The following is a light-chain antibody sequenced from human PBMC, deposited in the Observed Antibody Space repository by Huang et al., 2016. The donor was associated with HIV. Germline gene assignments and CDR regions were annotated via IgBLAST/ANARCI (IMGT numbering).Light chain of an antibody. Sequence: EIVLTQSPDALSLSPGERATLSCRASQSVSSSNIAWYQQKPGQAPRLLIYGASTRATGFPDRFSGSGSGTDFTLTINRLEPEDLAVYYCQQYGTSPHTCGGGTNVEIK. V-gene: IGKV3-20*01. CDR2: GAS. CDR1: QSVSSSN. CDR3: QQYGTSPHT. J-gene: IGKJ4*01.